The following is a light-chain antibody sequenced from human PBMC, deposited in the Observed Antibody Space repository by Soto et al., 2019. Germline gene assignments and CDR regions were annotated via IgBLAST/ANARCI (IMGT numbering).Light chain of an antibody. Sequence: QSALTQPASVSGSPGQSITISCTGTSSDVGSYNLVSWYQQHPGKAPKLMIYEGNKRPSGVSNRFSGSKSANPASLTISGLQTEDEAEYYCCSYAGTNTFVFGTGTKLTVL. V-gene: IGLV2-23*01. CDR3: CSYAGTNTFV. CDR2: EGN. J-gene: IGLJ1*01. CDR1: SSDVGSYNL.